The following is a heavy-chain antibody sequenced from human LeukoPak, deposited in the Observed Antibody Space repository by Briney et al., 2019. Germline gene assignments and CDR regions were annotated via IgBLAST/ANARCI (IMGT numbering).Heavy chain of an antibody. V-gene: IGHV1-69*02. CDR2: IIPILGIA. CDR1: GGTFSSYT. Sequence: SVKVSCEASGGTFSSYTISWVRQAPGQGLEWMGRIIPILGIANYARKFQGRVTITADKSTSTAYMELSSLRSEDTAVYYCARAGVASSPRVYYFDYWGQGTLVTVSS. CDR3: ARAGVASSPRVYYFDY. J-gene: IGHJ4*02. D-gene: IGHD3-3*01.